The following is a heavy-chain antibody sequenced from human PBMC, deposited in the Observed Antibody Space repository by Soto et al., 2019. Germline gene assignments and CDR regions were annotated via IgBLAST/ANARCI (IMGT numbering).Heavy chain of an antibody. V-gene: IGHV3-73*01. J-gene: IGHJ4*02. CDR3: ARDLGYYASDGYFDY. CDR2: IRSKANSYAT. Sequence: GSLRLSCAGSGFAFSGSTIHWVRQASGKGLEWVGRIRSKANSYATAYAASVKGRFIISRDDSKTTAYLQMNSLRAEDTAVYYCARDLGYYASDGYFDYWGQGTLVTVSS. CDR1: GFAFSGST. D-gene: IGHD3-22*01.